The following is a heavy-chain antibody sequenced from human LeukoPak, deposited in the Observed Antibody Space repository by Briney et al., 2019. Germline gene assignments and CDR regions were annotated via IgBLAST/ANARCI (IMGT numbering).Heavy chain of an antibody. V-gene: IGHV3-7*01. CDR1: GFTFSSYW. CDR3: ARESAYCGGDCYSLGPDY. D-gene: IGHD2-21*02. CDR2: IKQDGSEK. J-gene: IGHJ4*02. Sequence: GGSLRLSCAASGFTFSSYWMSWVRQAPGKGLEWLANIKQDGSEKYYVDSVKGRFTISRDNAKNSLYLQMNSLRAEDTAVYYCARESAYCGGDCYSLGPDYWGQGTLVTVSS.